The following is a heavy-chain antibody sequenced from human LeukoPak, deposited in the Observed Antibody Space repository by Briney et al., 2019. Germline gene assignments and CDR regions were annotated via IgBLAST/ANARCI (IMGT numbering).Heavy chain of an antibody. CDR1: GLTFSSYS. V-gene: IGHV3-21*01. D-gene: IGHD3-22*01. CDR2: ISSSSSYI. J-gene: IGHJ4*02. Sequence: KAGGSLRLSCAASGLTFSSYSMNWVRQAPGKGLEWVSSISSSSSYIYYADSVKGRFTISRDNAKNSLYLQMNSLRAEDTAVYYCARDAKTYYYDSSGYPPLIPPPWGQGTLVTVSS. CDR3: ARDAKTYYYDSSGYPPLIPPP.